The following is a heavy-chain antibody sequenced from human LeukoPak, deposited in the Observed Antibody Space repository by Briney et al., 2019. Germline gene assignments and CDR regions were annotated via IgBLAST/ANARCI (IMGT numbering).Heavy chain of an antibody. Sequence: PSETLSLTCTVSGGSISSYYWTWIRQPPGKGLEWIGYIYYSGSTNYNPSLKSRVTISVDTSKNQFSLKLSSVTAADTAVYYCASPGIAAAGKPYDYWGQGTLVTVSS. V-gene: IGHV4-59*12. CDR1: GGSISSYY. J-gene: IGHJ4*02. D-gene: IGHD6-13*01. CDR2: IYYSGST. CDR3: ASPGIAAAGKPYDY.